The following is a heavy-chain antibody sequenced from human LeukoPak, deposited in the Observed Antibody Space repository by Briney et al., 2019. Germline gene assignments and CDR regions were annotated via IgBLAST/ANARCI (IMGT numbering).Heavy chain of an antibody. CDR1: GYTFTSYD. V-gene: IGHV1-8*01. CDR2: MNSNSGNT. J-gene: IGHJ4*02. D-gene: IGHD6-13*01. CDR3: ARVRSAYRYSSSWYFFTF. Sequence: GASVKVSCKASGYTFTSYDINWVRQATGQGLEWMGWMNSNSGNTGYAQKFQGRVTMTRNTSISTAYMELSSLRSEDTAVYYCARVRSAYRYSSSWYFFTFWGQGTLVTVPS.